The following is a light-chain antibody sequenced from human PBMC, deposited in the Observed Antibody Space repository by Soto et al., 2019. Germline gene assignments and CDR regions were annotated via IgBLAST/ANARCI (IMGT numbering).Light chain of an antibody. Sequence: LTQPRSVSGSPGQSVTISCTGTNSDVGTFYFVSWYQQYPDKGPKLIIYDVTERPSGVPDRFSGSKSGNTASLTISGLQAEDEADYYCCSYAGSYTYVFGSGTKVTVL. CDR2: DVT. CDR1: NSDVGTFYF. V-gene: IGLV2-11*01. J-gene: IGLJ1*01. CDR3: CSYAGSYTYV.